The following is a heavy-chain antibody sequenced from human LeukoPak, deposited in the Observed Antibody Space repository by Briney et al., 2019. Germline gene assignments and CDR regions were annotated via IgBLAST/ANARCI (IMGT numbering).Heavy chain of an antibody. V-gene: IGHV3-11*04. CDR2: ITSSSSTM. CDR1: GSTFSAYY. Sequence: GGSLRLSCAASGSTFSAYYMSWIRQAPGKGLEWVSYITSSSSTMFYADSVKGRFTISRDNAENSMYLQMNNLRAEDTAVYYCAREDAATVTTDYWGQGTLVTVSS. J-gene: IGHJ4*02. D-gene: IGHD4-17*01. CDR3: AREDAATVTTDY.